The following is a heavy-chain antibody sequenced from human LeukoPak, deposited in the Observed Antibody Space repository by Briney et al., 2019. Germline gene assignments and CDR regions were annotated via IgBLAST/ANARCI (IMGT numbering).Heavy chain of an antibody. CDR2: INQGEGEK. V-gene: IGHV3-7*03. CDR3: ARGRFIAGTTAYYFDC. CDR1: GFTFSSHW. Sequence: GGSLRLSCVDSGFTFSSHWMSGVPQAPGKGLEGVANINQGEGEKYYVDSVKGRFTISRDNAKKSLFLQMNSLRAEDTAVYYCARGRFIAGTTAYYFDCWGQGTLVTVSS. J-gene: IGHJ4*02. D-gene: IGHD1-26*01.